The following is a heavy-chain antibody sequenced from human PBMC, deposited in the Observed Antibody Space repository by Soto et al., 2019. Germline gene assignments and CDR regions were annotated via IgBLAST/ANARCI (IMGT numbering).Heavy chain of an antibody. CDR1: GGTFSSYT. D-gene: IGHD3-10*01. Sequence: QVQLVRSGAEVKKPGSSVKVACKASGGTFSSYTISWVRQAPGQGLEWMGRIIPILGIANYAQKFQGRVTITADKSTSTAYMELSSLRSEDTAVYYCAEGSGSYYNYYFDYWGQGTLVTVSS. CDR3: AEGSGSYYNYYFDY. CDR2: IIPILGIA. V-gene: IGHV1-69*02. J-gene: IGHJ4*02.